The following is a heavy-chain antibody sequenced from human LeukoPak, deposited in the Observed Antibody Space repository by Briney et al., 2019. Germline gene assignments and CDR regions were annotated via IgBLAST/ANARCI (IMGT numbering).Heavy chain of an antibody. Sequence: GGSLRLSCAASGFTFSSYEMNWVRQAPGKGLEWVSYISSSGSTIYYADSMKGRFTISRDSAKNSLYLQMNSLRAEDTAVYYCAREGGSSNAFDIWGRGTMVTVSS. V-gene: IGHV3-48*03. CDR3: AREGGSSNAFDI. CDR2: ISSSGSTI. CDR1: GFTFSSYE. J-gene: IGHJ3*02. D-gene: IGHD6-6*01.